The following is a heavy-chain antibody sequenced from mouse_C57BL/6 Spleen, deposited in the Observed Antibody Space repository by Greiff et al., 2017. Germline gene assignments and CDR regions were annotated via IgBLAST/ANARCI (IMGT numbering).Heavy chain of an antibody. CDR2: INPYNGGT. Sequence: EVQLQQSGPVLVKPGASVKMSCKASGYTFTDYYMNWVKQSHGKSLEWIGVINPYNGGTSYNQKFKGKATLTVDKSSSTAYMELNSLTSEDSAFYYCARKDYGSFFDYWGQGTTLTVSS. V-gene: IGHV1-19*01. D-gene: IGHD1-1*01. CDR1: GYTFTDYY. CDR3: ARKDYGSFFDY. J-gene: IGHJ2*01.